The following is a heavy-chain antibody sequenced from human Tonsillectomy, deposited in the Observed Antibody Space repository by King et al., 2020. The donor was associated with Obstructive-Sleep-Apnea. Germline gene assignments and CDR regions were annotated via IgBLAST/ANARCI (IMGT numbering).Heavy chain of an antibody. CDR2: INTDESGT. V-gene: IGHV3-74*01. CDR3: AREVAGAAYHNYYGMDV. D-gene: IGHD6-19*01. CDR1: GFIFSTYY. J-gene: IGHJ6*02. Sequence: VQLVESGGGLIQPGGSLRLSCAASGFIFSTYYMHWVRQVPGKGLVWVSRINTDESGTNYADSVKGRFTISRDNAKNKLYLQMNSLRAEDTAVYYCAREVAGAAYHNYYGMDVWGQGTTVTVSS.